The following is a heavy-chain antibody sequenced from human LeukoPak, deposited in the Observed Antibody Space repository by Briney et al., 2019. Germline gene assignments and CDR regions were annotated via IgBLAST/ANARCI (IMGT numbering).Heavy chain of an antibody. V-gene: IGHV4-39*01. CDR2: IYYSGST. D-gene: IGHD5-12*01. Sequence: SETLSLTCTVPGGSISSSSYYWGWIRQPPGKGLEWIGSIYYSGSTYYNPSLKSRVSISVDTSKNQLSLKLSSVTAADTAVYYCARLGGHIVATFSNWFDPWGQGTLVTVSS. CDR3: ARLGGHIVATFSNWFDP. CDR1: GGSISSSSYY. J-gene: IGHJ5*02.